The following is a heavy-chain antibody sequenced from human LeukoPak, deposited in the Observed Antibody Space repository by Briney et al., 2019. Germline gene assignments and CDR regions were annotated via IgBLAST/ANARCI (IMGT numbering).Heavy chain of an antibody. CDR1: GGSISSGGYY. D-gene: IGHD6-6*01. J-gene: IGHJ4*02. CDR2: IYYSGST. V-gene: IGHV4-31*03. CDR3: ATFGDSSSSRFDY. Sequence: PSQTLSLTCTVSGGSISSGGYYWSWIRQHPGKGLEWSGYIYYSGSTYYNPSLKSRVTVSVDTSKNQFSLKLSSVTAADTAVYYCATFGDSSSSRFDYWGQGTLVTVSS.